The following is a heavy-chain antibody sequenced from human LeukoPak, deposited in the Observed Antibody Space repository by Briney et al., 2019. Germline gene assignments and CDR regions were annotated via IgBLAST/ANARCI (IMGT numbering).Heavy chain of an antibody. CDR3: ASCLFDYYYFDQ. V-gene: IGHV4-4*02. Sequence: SETPSLTCAVSGDSITSHNWWSWVRQSPGKGLEWIGEIYHSGTTNYSPSLKGRVTISVDKSKNQLSLRLTSVTAADTAVYFCASCLFDYYYFDQWGQGTLVTVSS. D-gene: IGHD3-10*01. CDR1: GDSITSHNW. J-gene: IGHJ4*02. CDR2: IYHSGTT.